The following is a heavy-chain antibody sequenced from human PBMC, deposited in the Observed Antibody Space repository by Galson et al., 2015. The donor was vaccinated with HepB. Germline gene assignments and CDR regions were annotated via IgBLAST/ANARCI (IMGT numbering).Heavy chain of an antibody. CDR2: IDWDDDK. V-gene: IGHV2-70*01. J-gene: IGHJ6*03. D-gene: IGHD6-19*01. Sequence: PALVLPTQTLTLTCTFSGFSLSTSGMCVSWIRQPPGKALEWLALIDWDDDKYYSTSLKTRLTISKDTTHNQVVLTMTNMDPVDTATYYRARISRGSGWYFGYYYDMDVWGKGTTVTVSS. CDR1: GFSLSTSGMC. CDR3: ARISRGSGWYFGYYYDMDV.